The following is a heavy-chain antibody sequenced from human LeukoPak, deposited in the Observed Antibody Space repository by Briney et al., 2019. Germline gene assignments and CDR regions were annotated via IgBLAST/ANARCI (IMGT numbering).Heavy chain of an antibody. D-gene: IGHD4-11*01. CDR1: GGSISSSSYS. V-gene: IGHV4-39*01. CDR3: AKATTVTQRGYFDC. J-gene: IGHJ4*02. Sequence: KASETLSLTCTVSGGSISSSSYSWGWIRQPPGKGLEWIGSIYYSGSTYYNPSLKSRVTISVDTSKNQFSLKLSSVTAADTAVYYCAKATTVTQRGYFDCWGQGTLVTVSS. CDR2: IYYSGST.